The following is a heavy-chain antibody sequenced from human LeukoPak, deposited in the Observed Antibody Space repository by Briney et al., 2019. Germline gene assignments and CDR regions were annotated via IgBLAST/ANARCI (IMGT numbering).Heavy chain of an antibody. CDR1: GFTFSRYS. V-gene: IGHV3-48*01. CDR2: ITSSGNTM. J-gene: IGHJ3*02. D-gene: IGHD3-22*01. CDR3: AKGVASSGYYYDPVSGFDI. Sequence: PGGSLRLSCVASGFTFSRYSMNWVRQAPGKGLEWVSYITSSGNTMYYAGSVKGRFTISRDNAKNSLYLQMNSLRAEDTALYYCAKGVASSGYYYDPVSGFDIWGQGTMVTVSS.